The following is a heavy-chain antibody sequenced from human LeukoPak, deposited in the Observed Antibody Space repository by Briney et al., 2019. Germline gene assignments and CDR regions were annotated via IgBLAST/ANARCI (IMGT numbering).Heavy chain of an antibody. CDR3: ARHFRYYYYYMDV. J-gene: IGHJ6*03. CDR2: IYTSVST. V-gene: IGHV4-4*09. D-gene: IGHD3-3*02. Sequence: SETLSLTCTVSGGSISSYYWSWIRQPPGKGLEWIGYIYTSVSTNYNPSLKSRVTISVDTSKNQFSLKLSSVTAADTAVYYCARHFRYYYYYMDVWGKGTTVTVSS. CDR1: GGSISSYY.